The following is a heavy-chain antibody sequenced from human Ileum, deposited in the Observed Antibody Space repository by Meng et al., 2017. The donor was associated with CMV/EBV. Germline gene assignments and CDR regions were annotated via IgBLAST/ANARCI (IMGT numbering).Heavy chain of an antibody. D-gene: IGHD3-22*01. CDR1: GFIFTRAC. V-gene: IGHV3-15*01. CDR2: IKSGTDGGTT. CDR3: SAAYFDSSGYHWY. J-gene: IGHJ4*02. Sequence: SGFIFTRACMTWVRQVPGKGLEWLGRIKSGTDGGTTDYAAPVKGRFVISRDDSTNTLYLHMNSLRTDDTAVYYCSAAYFDSSGYHWYWGQGTLVTVSS.